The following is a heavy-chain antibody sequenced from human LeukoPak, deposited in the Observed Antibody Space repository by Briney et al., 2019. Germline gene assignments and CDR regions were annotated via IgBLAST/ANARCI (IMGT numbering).Heavy chain of an antibody. CDR2: ISYDGSNK. D-gene: IGHD1-26*01. CDR3: AKPKRFGIVMPWDY. J-gene: IGHJ4*02. CDR1: GFTFSSYG. V-gene: IGHV3-30*18. Sequence: GGSLRLSCAASGFTFSSYGMHWVRQAPGKGLEWVAVISYDGSNKYYADSVKGRFTISRDNSKNALYLQMNSLRAEDTAVYYCAKPKRFGIVMPWDYWGQGTLVTVSS.